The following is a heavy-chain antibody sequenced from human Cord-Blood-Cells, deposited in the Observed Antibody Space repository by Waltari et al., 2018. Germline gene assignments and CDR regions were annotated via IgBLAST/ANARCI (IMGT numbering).Heavy chain of an antibody. Sequence: QIQLVQSGAEVKKPGASVKVSCKASGYTFTSYAMHWVSQAPGQRLEWMGWINAGNGNTKYSQKFQGRVTITRDTSASTAYMELSSLRSEDTAVYYCARDVRRYSSSWYYYYGMDVWGQGTTVTVSS. J-gene: IGHJ6*02. V-gene: IGHV1-3*01. CDR2: INAGNGNT. CDR1: GYTFTSYA. D-gene: IGHD6-13*01. CDR3: ARDVRRYSSSWYYYYGMDV.